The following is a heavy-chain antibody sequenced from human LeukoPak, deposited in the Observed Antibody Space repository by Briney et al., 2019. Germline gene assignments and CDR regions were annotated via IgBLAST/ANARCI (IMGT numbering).Heavy chain of an antibody. CDR1: GGSFSAYY. D-gene: IGHD1-1*01. J-gene: IGHJ4*03. CDR2: INHRGDT. CDR3: ARGPTISETGYYDY. V-gene: IGHV4-34*01. Sequence: SETLSLTCAVYGGSFSAYYWSWIRHSPGKGLEWISEINHRGDTNYTPSVKSRVTISVDTSKNQFSLKVTSLTAADTAVYYCARGPTISETGYYDYWGQGTLVTVSS.